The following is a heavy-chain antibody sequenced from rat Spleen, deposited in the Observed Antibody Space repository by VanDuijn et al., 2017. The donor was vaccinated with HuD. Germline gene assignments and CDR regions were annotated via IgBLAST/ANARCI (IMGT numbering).Heavy chain of an antibody. CDR2: ISSDGRRN. CDR1: GFTFSDYY. Sequence: EVQLVESDGGLVQPGRSLKLSCAASGFTFSDYYMAWVRQAPTKGLDWVATISSDGRRNYYRYSVKGRCTISRDNPKSVLYLQMDSLRSADTGTYYCGRHGYNSYFDYWGQGVMVTVSS. J-gene: IGHJ2*01. V-gene: IGHV5-29*01. D-gene: IGHD1-9*01. CDR3: GRHGYNSYFDY.